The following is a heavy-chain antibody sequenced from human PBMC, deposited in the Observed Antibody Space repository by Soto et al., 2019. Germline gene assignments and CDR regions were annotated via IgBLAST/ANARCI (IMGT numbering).Heavy chain of an antibody. Sequence: ASVKVSCKVSGYTLTELSMHWVRQAPGKGLEWMGGFDPEDGETIYAQKFQGRVTITEDKSTSTAYMELSSLRSEDTAVYYCARIGLTYYDSSGYYGMDVWGQGTTVTVSS. CDR1: GYTLTELS. CDR3: ARIGLTYYDSSGYYGMDV. CDR2: FDPEDGET. V-gene: IGHV1-24*01. J-gene: IGHJ6*02. D-gene: IGHD3-22*01.